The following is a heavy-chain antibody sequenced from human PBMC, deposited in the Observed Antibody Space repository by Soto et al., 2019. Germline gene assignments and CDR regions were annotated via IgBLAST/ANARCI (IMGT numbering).Heavy chain of an antibody. J-gene: IGHJ5*02. V-gene: IGHV1-2*02. D-gene: IGHD4-17*01. CDR1: GYTFTGYY. CDR3: ARDRLRWRAQPGWFDP. Sequence: ASVKVSCKASGYTFTGYYMHWVRQAPGQGLEWMGWINPNSGGTNYAQKFQGRVTMTRDTSISTAYMELSRLRSDDTAVYYCARDRLRWRAQPGWFDPWGQGTLVTVSS. CDR2: INPNSGGT.